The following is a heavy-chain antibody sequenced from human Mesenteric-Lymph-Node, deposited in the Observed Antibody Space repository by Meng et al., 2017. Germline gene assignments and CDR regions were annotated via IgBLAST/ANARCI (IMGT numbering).Heavy chain of an antibody. V-gene: IGHV1-24*01. J-gene: IGHJ6*02. Sequence: ASVKVSCKVSEYSLTESSMHWVRQAPGKGLEWMGGFDPEDGEIIYAQKFQGRVTMTEDTSTDTAYMELSSLRAEDTALYYCAKDSWTGDYYYYGMDVWGQGTTVTVSS. CDR3: AKDSWTGDYYYYGMDV. CDR1: EYSLTESS. CDR2: FDPEDGEI. D-gene: IGHD3-10*01.